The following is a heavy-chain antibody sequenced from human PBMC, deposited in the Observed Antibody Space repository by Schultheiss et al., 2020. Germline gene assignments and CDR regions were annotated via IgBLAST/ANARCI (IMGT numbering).Heavy chain of an antibody. CDR3: AKAIMTTVNNWFDP. CDR1: GFTFSSYA. J-gene: IGHJ5*02. V-gene: IGHV3-23*01. CDR2: ISGSGGST. Sequence: GESLKISCAASGFTFSSYAMSWVRQAPGKGLEWVSAISGSGGSTYYADSVKGRFTISRDNSKNTLYLQMNSLRAEDTAVYYCAKAIMTTVNNWFDPWGQGTLVTVSS. D-gene: IGHD4-11*01.